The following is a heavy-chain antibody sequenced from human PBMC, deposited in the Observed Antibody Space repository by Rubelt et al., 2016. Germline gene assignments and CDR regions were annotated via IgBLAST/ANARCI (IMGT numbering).Heavy chain of an antibody. CDR2: INHSGST. CDR3: ARGGGYGPFL. Sequence: QVQLQQWGAGLLKPSETLSLTCAVYGGSFSGYYWSWIRQPPGKGLEWIGEINHSGSTNYNPSLKSRVTISTDASKNQFSLKMTSVTAADTAVYYCARGGGYGPFLWGQGTLVTVSS. D-gene: IGHD4-17*01. CDR1: GGSFSGYY. J-gene: IGHJ4*02. V-gene: IGHV4-34*01.